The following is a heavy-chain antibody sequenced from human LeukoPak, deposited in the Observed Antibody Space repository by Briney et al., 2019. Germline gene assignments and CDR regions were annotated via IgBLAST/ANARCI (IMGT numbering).Heavy chain of an antibody. V-gene: IGHV4-30-4*08. Sequence: SQTLSLTWTVSGCSISSGDCYWSWIRQPPGKGLEWTGYIYYSGSTYYNPSLKSRVTISVDTSKNQFSLKLSSVTAADTAVYYCARAQTALYNWNYEYFDYWGQGTLVTVS. CDR2: IYYSGST. CDR3: ARAQTALYNWNYEYFDY. CDR1: GCSISSGDCY. J-gene: IGHJ4*02. D-gene: IGHD1-7*01.